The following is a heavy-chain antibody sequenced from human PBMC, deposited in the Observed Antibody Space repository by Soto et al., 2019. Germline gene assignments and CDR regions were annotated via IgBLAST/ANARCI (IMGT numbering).Heavy chain of an antibody. D-gene: IGHD1-26*01. Sequence: LRLSCAASGFTFSNYWMHWVRQVPGEGLVWVSSINNDGSRTWYADSVRGRIAMSRDNARNLVYLQMNSLRAEDTAVHYCGTTFEYWGQGALVTVSS. J-gene: IGHJ4*02. V-gene: IGHV3-74*01. CDR3: GTTFEY. CDR1: GFTFSNYW. CDR2: INNDGSRT.